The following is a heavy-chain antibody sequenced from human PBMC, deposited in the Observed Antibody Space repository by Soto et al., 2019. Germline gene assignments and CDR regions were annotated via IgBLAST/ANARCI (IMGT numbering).Heavy chain of an antibody. CDR3: GKVLVGATGHTDSDS. Sequence: SETLSLTCAVYGGSFSGYCWSWIRQPPGRGLEWIGEINHSGTTNNNPSLKSRVTISVDTSKNQFSLKLTSVTAADTALYYCGKVLVGATGHTDSDSWGPGTLVTVSS. D-gene: IGHD2-15*01. CDR2: INHSGTT. J-gene: IGHJ4*02. CDR1: GGSFSGYC. V-gene: IGHV4-34*01.